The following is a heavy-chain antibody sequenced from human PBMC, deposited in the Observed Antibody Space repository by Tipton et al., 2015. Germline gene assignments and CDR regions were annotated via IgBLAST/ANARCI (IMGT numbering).Heavy chain of an antibody. J-gene: IGHJ5*02. CDR2: IYHGGNT. Sequence: TLSLTCAVSGYSISSGYYWGWIRQPPGKGLEWIGSIYHGGNTFYNPPLRSRVTISVDTSKNQFSLRRSSVTAADTAVYYCARSLFPETAGLENWFDPWGQGTLVTVSS. CDR1: GYSISSGYY. V-gene: IGHV4-38-2*01. CDR3: ARSLFPETAGLENWFDP. D-gene: IGHD6-13*01.